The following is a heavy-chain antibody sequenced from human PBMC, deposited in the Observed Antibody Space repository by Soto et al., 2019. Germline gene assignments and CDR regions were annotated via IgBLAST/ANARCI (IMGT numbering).Heavy chain of an antibody. Sequence: SETLSLTCTVSGGSISSGGYYWSWIRQHPGKGLEWIGYIYYSGSTYYNPSLKSRVTISVDTSKNQFSLKLSSVTAADTAVYYCARVGWSGYDFYKWFDPWGQGTLVTVSS. V-gene: IGHV4-31*03. CDR1: GGSISSGGYY. CDR2: IYYSGST. D-gene: IGHD5-12*01. CDR3: ARVGWSGYDFYKWFDP. J-gene: IGHJ5*02.